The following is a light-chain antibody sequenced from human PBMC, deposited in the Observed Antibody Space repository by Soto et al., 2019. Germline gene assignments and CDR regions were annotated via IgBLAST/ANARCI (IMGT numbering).Light chain of an antibody. V-gene: IGKV1-27*01. CDR1: QGISNY. Sequence: DIQMTQSPSSLSASVGDRVTITCRASQGISNYLAWYHQKPGKVPKLLIYAASTLQSGVPSRFSGSGSGTDFTLTISSLQPEDVATYYCQKYNSCPSITFGQGTRLEIK. CDR3: QKYNSCPSIT. CDR2: AAS. J-gene: IGKJ5*01.